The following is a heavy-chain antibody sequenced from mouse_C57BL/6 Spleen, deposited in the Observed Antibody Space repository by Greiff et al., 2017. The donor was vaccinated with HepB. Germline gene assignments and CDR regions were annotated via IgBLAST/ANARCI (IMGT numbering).Heavy chain of an antibody. J-gene: IGHJ1*03. CDR1: GYSITSGYD. Sequence: EVQLQQSGPGMVKPSQSLSLTCTVTGYSITSGYDWHWIRHFPGNKLEWMGYISYSGSTNYNPSLKSRISITHDTSKNHFFLKLNSVTTEDTATYYCARDSDWDKGYFDVWGTGTTVTVSS. CDR3: ARDSDWDKGYFDV. CDR2: ISYSGST. D-gene: IGHD4-1*01. V-gene: IGHV3-1*01.